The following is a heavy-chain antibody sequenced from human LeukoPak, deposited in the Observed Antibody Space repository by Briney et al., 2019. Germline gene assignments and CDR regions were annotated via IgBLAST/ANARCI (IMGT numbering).Heavy chain of an antibody. D-gene: IGHD3-22*01. CDR2: INHSGST. V-gene: IGHV4-34*01. Sequence: SETLSLTCAVYGGSFSGYYWSWIRQPPGKGLEWIGEINHSGSTNYNPSLKSRVTISVDTSKNQFSLKPSSVTAADTAVYYCASGYYYDSSGYYGWGQGTLVTVSS. CDR3: ASGYYYDSSGYYG. J-gene: IGHJ4*02. CDR1: GGSFSGYY.